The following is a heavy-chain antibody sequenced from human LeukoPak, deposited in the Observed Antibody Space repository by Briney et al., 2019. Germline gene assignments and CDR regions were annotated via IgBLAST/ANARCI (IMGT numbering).Heavy chain of an antibody. CDR2: MNPNSGKT. CDR1: GYTFTTSD. D-gene: IGHD6-13*01. CDR3: ARGRPGPAGAGTYDF. Sequence: ASVKVSCTASGYTFTTSDINWVRQATGQGLQWMGWMNPNSGKTGSAQKFQGRLTMTKNTSTSTAYMEVTGLKFEDTAIYYCARGRPGPAGAGTYDFWGQGTLITVSS. V-gene: IGHV1-8*01. J-gene: IGHJ4*02.